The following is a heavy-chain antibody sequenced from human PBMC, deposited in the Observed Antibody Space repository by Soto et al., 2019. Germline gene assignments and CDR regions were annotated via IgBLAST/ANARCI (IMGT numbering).Heavy chain of an antibody. J-gene: IGHJ6*02. CDR2: IWYDGSNK. D-gene: IGHD1-20*01. V-gene: IGHV3-33*01. CDR3: ARVTGTKYYYYGMDI. CDR1: GFTFSSYG. Sequence: GSLRLSCAASGFTFSSYGMHWVRQAPGKGLEWVAVIWYDGSNKYYADSVKGRFTISRDNSKNTLYLQMNSLRAEDTAVYYCARVTGTKYYYYGMDIWGQGTTVIVSS.